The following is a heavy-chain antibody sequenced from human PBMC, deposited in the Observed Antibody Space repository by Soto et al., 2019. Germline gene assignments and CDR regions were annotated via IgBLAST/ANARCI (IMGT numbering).Heavy chain of an antibody. CDR1: GFTFSSYE. D-gene: IGHD2-15*01. CDR2: ISSSGSTI. Sequence: PGGSLRLSCAASGFTFSSYEMNWVRLAPGKGLEWVSYISSSGSTIYYADSVKGRFTISRDNAKNSLYLQMNSLRAEDTAVYYCARDRGYCSGGSCSHNWFDPWGQGTLVTVSS. V-gene: IGHV3-48*03. J-gene: IGHJ5*02. CDR3: ARDRGYCSGGSCSHNWFDP.